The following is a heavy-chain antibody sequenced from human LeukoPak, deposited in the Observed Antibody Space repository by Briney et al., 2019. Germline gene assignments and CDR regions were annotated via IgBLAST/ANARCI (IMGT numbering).Heavy chain of an antibody. CDR3: ARGRWLQSHFDY. Sequence: GGSLRLSCAASGFTVTTNYMTWVRQAPGKGLEWVSIIYSGGYTDYADSVKGRFTISRDNSKNALDLQMNSLRAEDTAVYYCARGRWLQSHFDYWGQGTLVTVSS. CDR2: IYSGGYT. J-gene: IGHJ4*02. CDR1: GFTVTTNY. V-gene: IGHV3-66*01. D-gene: IGHD5-24*01.